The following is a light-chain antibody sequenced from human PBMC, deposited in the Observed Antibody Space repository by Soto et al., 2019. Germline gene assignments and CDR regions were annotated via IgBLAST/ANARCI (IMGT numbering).Light chain of an antibody. Sequence: DIQLTQSPSFLSASVGDRVTITCRASQGISSYLACYQQKPGKAPKLMIYAESTLQSGVPSRFSGSGSGTEFTLTISSLQPEDFATYYCQQLNSYPITFGQGTRLELK. CDR3: QQLNSYPIT. J-gene: IGKJ5*01. V-gene: IGKV1-9*01. CDR1: QGISSY. CDR2: AES.